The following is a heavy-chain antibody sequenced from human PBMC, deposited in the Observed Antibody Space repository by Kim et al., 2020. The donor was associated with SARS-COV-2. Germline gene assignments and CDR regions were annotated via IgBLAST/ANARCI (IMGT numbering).Heavy chain of an antibody. CDR2: ISGSGGST. J-gene: IGHJ2*01. D-gene: IGHD6-19*01. V-gene: IGHV3-23*01. CDR1: GFTFSSYA. CDR3: AKDQFRTYSSGWYSWYFDL. Sequence: GGSLRLSCAASGFTFSSYAMSWVRQAPGKGLEWVSAISGSGGSTYYADSVKGRFTISRDNSKNTPYLQMNSLRAEDTAVYYCAKDQFRTYSSGWYSWYFDLWGRGTLVTVSS.